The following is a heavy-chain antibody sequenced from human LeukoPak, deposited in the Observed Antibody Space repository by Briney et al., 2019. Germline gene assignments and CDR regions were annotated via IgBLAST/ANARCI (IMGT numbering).Heavy chain of an antibody. Sequence: SETLSLTCTVSGGSISSYYWSWIRQPAGKGLEWIGRIYTSGSTNYNPSLKSRVTISVDTSKNQFSLKLSSVTAADTAVYYCARTRSTVVKYFDLWGRGTLVTVSS. CDR3: ARTRSTVVKYFDL. J-gene: IGHJ2*01. V-gene: IGHV4-4*07. CDR1: GGSISSYY. D-gene: IGHD4-23*01. CDR2: IYTSGST.